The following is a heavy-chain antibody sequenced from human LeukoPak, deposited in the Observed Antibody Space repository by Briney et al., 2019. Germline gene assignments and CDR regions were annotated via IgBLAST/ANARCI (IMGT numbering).Heavy chain of an antibody. Sequence: GGSLSLSCAGSGFTFSSYAMTWVRQAPGKGLEWVSGTRGSGGSTYYGDSVKGRFTLSRDNSKNTLYLQMNSLRAEDTAAYYCAKDSGDYGMDVWGQGTTVTVSS. CDR2: TRGSGGST. CDR1: GFTFSSYA. D-gene: IGHD4-17*01. J-gene: IGHJ6*02. V-gene: IGHV3-23*01. CDR3: AKDSGDYGMDV.